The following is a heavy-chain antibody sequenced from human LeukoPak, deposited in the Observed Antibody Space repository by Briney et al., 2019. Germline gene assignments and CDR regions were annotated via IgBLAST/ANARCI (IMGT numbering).Heavy chain of an antibody. CDR1: GYTFTSYA. J-gene: IGHJ6*03. Sequence: SVKVSCKASGYTFTSYAISWVRQAPGQGLEWMGGIIPIFGTANYAQKFQGRVTITTDESTSTAYMELSSLRSEDTAVYYCALGGPPYYDFWSGLMDVWGKGTTVTVSS. V-gene: IGHV1-69*05. CDR3: ALGGPPYYDFWSGLMDV. CDR2: IIPIFGTA. D-gene: IGHD3-3*01.